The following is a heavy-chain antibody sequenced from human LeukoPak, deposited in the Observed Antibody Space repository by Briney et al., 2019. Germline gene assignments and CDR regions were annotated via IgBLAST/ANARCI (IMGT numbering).Heavy chain of an antibody. Sequence: PGVSLRLSCAASGFTFSTYAMNWVRQAPGQGLEWVSGISGSGDNTYYADSVRGRFTISRDKSKSTVYLQMNSLGVEDTAIYYCAKDQNPDYYDALDAFDIWGQGTMVTVSS. D-gene: IGHD3-22*01. CDR1: GFTFSTYA. CDR3: AKDQNPDYYDALDAFDI. CDR2: ISGSGDNT. J-gene: IGHJ3*02. V-gene: IGHV3-23*01.